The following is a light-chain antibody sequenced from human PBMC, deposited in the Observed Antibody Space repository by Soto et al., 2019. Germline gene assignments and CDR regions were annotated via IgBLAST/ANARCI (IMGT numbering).Light chain of an antibody. Sequence: EIVMTQSPATLSVSPGERATLSCRASQSVSSNLAWYRQKPGQAPRLLIYGASTRATGISARFSGSGSGTEFTLTISSLQSEDFVVYYCQQYNNWPLYTFGQGTKLEIK. J-gene: IGKJ2*01. CDR1: QSVSSN. CDR2: GAS. CDR3: QQYNNWPLYT. V-gene: IGKV3-15*01.